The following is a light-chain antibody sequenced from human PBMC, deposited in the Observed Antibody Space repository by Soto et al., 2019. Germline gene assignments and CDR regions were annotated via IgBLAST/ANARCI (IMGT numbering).Light chain of an antibody. CDR3: HQYNNWPPWT. J-gene: IGKJ1*01. CDR1: RGISSN. Sequence: EIVLTQSPGTLSLSPVERATLSCMASRGISSNLAWYQQKPGQAPRLLIYGASTRATGIPARFSGSGSGTEFTLTISSLQSEDFAVYYCHQYNNWPPWTFGQGTKVDIK. V-gene: IGKV3-15*01. CDR2: GAS.